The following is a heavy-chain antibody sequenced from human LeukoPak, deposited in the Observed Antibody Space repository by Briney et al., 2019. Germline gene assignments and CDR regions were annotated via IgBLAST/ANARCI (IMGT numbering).Heavy chain of an antibody. CDR2: IYYSGST. J-gene: IGHJ3*02. D-gene: IGHD3-10*01. CDR1: GGSISSSSYY. V-gene: IGHV4-39*01. CDR3: ASSPPSRGYPLPFDAFDI. Sequence: PSETLSLTCTVSGGSISSSSYYWGWIRQPPGQGLEWIGSIYYSGSTYYNPSLKSRFTISVDTSKNQFSLKLSSVTAADTAVYYCASSPPSRGYPLPFDAFDIWGQGTMVTVSS.